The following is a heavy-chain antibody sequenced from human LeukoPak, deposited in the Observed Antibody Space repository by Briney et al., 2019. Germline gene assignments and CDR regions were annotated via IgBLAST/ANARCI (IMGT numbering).Heavy chain of an antibody. Sequence: GGSLRLSCAASGFTFSNYEMNWVRQAPGKGLEWVSYISGSDTTYYADSVKGRFTVSRDNAKNSLYLQMNSLRAEDTAVYYCATVGGPMVRGVIIPQVSDHWGQGTLVTVSS. D-gene: IGHD3-10*01. CDR1: GFTFSNYE. CDR3: ATVGGPMVRGVIIPQVSDH. J-gene: IGHJ4*02. V-gene: IGHV3-48*03. CDR2: ISGSDTT.